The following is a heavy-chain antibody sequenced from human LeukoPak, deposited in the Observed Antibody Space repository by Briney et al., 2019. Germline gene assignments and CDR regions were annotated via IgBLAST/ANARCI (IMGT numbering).Heavy chain of an antibody. D-gene: IGHD3-16*01. CDR2: INWNGGST. CDR1: GFTFDDYG. Sequence: GGSLRLSCAASGFTFDDYGMSWVRQAPGKGLEWVSGINWNGGSTGYADSVKGRFTIPRDNANNSLYLQMNSLRAEDTALYYCARDRDDYVWGSYTGGDYFDYWGQGTLVTVSS. CDR3: ARDRDDYVWGSYTGGDYFDY. V-gene: IGHV3-20*04. J-gene: IGHJ4*02.